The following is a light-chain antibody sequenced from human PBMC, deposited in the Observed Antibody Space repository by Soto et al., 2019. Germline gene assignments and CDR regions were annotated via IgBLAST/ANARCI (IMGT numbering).Light chain of an antibody. CDR1: MRDIGAYNL. J-gene: IGLJ2*01. Sequence: QSALTQPASVSGSPGQSITIFCSGTMRDIGAYNLVSWYQQHPGRAPQLIIYEVRNRPSGSSFRFSGSKSGNTASLTISGRQAEDDADYYCSSFTSRSSLRFGGGTKLTV. CDR3: SSFTSRSSLR. CDR2: EVR. V-gene: IGLV2-14*01.